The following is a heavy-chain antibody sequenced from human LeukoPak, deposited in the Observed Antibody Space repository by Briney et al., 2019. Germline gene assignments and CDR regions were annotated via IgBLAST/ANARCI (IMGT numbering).Heavy chain of an antibody. CDR2: IKQGGSEI. Sequence: GGSLRLSCVGSGFTFSRYWMSWVRQAPGKGLEYVALIKQGGSEIYHLDSVKGRFTISRDDAKNSLYLQMNSLRVEDTAVYYCARDREFELGSEGDYWGQGTLVTVSS. J-gene: IGHJ4*02. D-gene: IGHD3-10*01. V-gene: IGHV3-7*01. CDR1: GFTFSRYW. CDR3: ARDREFELGSEGDY.